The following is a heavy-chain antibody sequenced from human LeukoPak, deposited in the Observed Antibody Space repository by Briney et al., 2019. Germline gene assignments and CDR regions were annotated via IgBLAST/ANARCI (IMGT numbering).Heavy chain of an antibody. CDR2: IKQDGSEE. J-gene: IGHJ6*02. CDR1: GFTISSYW. D-gene: IGHD5-18*01. V-gene: IGHV3-7*03. CDR3: ARHDTAMATDYGMDV. Sequence: GGSLRLSCVASGFTISSYWMHWVRQAPGKGLEWVANIKQDGSEEYYVDSVKGRFTISRDNAKNSLYLQMNSLRAEDTAVYYCARHDTAMATDYGMDVWGQGTTVTVSS.